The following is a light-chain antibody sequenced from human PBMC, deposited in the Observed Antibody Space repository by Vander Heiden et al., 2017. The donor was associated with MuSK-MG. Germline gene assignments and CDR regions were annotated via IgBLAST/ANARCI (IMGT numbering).Light chain of an antibody. J-gene: IGLJ1*01. CDR1: SSNIGTNS. CDR3: AVWDDSLNAYV. CDR2: MNR. Sequence: QSVLTQLPSASGTPGQRVTVSCSGSSSNIGTNSVNWYQHVPGTAPKLLIYMNRHRPSGVPDRFSASKSGTSASLAISGLHADDEADYYCAVWDDSLNAYVFGTGSKVTVL. V-gene: IGLV1-44*01.